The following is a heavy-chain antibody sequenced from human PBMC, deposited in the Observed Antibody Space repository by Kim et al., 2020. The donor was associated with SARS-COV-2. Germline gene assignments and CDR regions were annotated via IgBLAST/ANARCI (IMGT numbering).Heavy chain of an antibody. Sequence: SETLSLTCTVSGGSISSYYWSWIRQPPGKGLEWIGYIYYSGSTNYNPSLKSRVTISVDTSKNQFSLKLSSVTAADTAVYYCARVMVRGVIDYWGQGTLVTVSS. J-gene: IGHJ4*02. CDR3: ARVMVRGVIDY. CDR1: GGSISSYY. D-gene: IGHD3-10*01. V-gene: IGHV4-59*01. CDR2: IYYSGST.